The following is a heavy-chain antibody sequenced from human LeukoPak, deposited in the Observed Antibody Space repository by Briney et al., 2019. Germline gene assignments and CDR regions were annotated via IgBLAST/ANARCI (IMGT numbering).Heavy chain of an antibody. CDR3: ARIDDSSRYYYRY. V-gene: IGHV1-2*02. CDR1: GYTFTGYY. Sequence: ASVKVSCKASGYTFTGYYMHWVRQAPGQGLEWMGWINPNSGGTNYAQKFQGRVTMTRDTSISTAYMELSRLRSDDTAVYYCARIDDSSRYYYRYWGQGTLVTASS. CDR2: INPNSGGT. J-gene: IGHJ4*02. D-gene: IGHD3-22*01.